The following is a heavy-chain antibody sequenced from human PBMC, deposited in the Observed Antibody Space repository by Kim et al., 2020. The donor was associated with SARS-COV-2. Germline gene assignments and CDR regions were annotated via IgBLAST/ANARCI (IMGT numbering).Heavy chain of an antibody. D-gene: IGHD6-13*01. J-gene: IGHJ4*02. Sequence: ASVKVSCKASGYTFTSYAMNWVRQAPGQGLEWMGWINTNTGNPTYAQGFTGRFVFSLDTSVSTAYLQISSLKAEDTAVYYCARREEVRKAAAGQIVYWGQGTLVTVSS. CDR3: ARREEVRKAAAGQIVY. CDR1: GYTFTSYA. CDR2: INTNTGNP. V-gene: IGHV7-4-1*02.